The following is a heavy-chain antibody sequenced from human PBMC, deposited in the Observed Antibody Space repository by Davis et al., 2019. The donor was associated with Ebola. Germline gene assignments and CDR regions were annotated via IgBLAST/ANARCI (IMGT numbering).Heavy chain of an antibody. CDR1: GFTFDDYV. CDR2: ISWNSGSI. V-gene: IGHV3-9*01. CDR3: HPRGRGY. D-gene: IGHD2-15*01. J-gene: IGHJ4*02. Sequence: SLKISCAASGFTFDDYVMHWVRQAPGKGLEWVSGISWNSGSIGYADSVKGRFTISRDNAKNSLYLQMNSLRAEDTAVYYCHPRGRGYWGQGTLVTVSS.